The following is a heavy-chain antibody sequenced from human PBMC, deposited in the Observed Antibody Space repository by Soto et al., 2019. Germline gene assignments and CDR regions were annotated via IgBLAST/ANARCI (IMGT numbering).Heavy chain of an antibody. CDR3: ARSSAHPDDYGGNPGDLGY. J-gene: IGHJ4*02. CDR2: IYYSGST. CDR1: GGSISSGGYY. D-gene: IGHD4-17*01. Sequence: QVQLQESGPGLVKPSQTLSLTCTVSGGSISSGGYYWSWIRQHPGKGLEWIGYIYYSGSTYYNPSLKSRVTISVDTSKNQFSLKLSSVTAADTAVYYCARSSAHPDDYGGNPGDLGYWGQGTLVTVSS. V-gene: IGHV4-31*03.